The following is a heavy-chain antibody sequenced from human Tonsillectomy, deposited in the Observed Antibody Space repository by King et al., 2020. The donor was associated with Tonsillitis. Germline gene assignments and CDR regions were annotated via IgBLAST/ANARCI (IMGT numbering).Heavy chain of an antibody. CDR1: GFTFSSYG. D-gene: IGHD7-27*01. CDR2: IWYDGSNK. CDR3: ARELLGAFDY. Sequence: VQLVQSGGGVVQPGRSLRLSCAPSGFTFSSYGMHWVRQAPGKGLEWMAVIWYDGSNKYYADSAKGRFTISRDNSKNTLYLQMNSLRAEDTAVYNCARELLGAFDYWGQGTLVTVSS. V-gene: IGHV3-33*01. J-gene: IGHJ4*02.